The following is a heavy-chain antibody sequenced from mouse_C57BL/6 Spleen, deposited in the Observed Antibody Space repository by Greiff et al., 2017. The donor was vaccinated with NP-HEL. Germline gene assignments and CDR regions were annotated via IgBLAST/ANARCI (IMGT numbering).Heavy chain of an antibody. Sequence: QVQLQQSGAELVRPGTSVKVSCKASGYAFTNYLIEWVKQRPGQGLEWIGVINPGSGNTYYNEKFKGKATLTAEKSSSTAYMQLSSLTSEDSAVYFCARERSWAAQAFDYWGQGTTLTVSS. CDR3: ARERSWAAQAFDY. D-gene: IGHD3-2*02. V-gene: IGHV1-54*01. J-gene: IGHJ2*01. CDR1: GYAFTNYL. CDR2: INPGSGNT.